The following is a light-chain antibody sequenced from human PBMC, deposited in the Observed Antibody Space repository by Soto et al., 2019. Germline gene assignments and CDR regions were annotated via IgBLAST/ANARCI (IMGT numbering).Light chain of an antibody. Sequence: SYELTQPPSVSVSPGQTASITCSGDKLGHKYVSWYQQKPGQSPILVIYQDSKRPSGIPERVSDSNSGSTATLTISETQAIDEADYYCQTWASSIVVFGGGTKLTVL. V-gene: IGLV3-1*01. CDR2: QDS. J-gene: IGLJ2*01. CDR1: KLGHKY. CDR3: QTWASSIVV.